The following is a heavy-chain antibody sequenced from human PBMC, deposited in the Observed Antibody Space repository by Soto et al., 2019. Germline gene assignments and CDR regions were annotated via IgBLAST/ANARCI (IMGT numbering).Heavy chain of an antibody. V-gene: IGHV4-59*01. D-gene: IGHD3-10*01. Sequence: SETLSLTCTVSGGSISSYYWSWIRQPPGKGLEWIGYIYYSGSTNYNPSLKSRVTISVDTSKNQFSLKLSSVTAADTAVYYCARGDYGSDSFYYYYYMDVWGKGTTVTVSS. CDR2: IYYSGST. CDR1: GGSISSYY. CDR3: ARGDYGSDSFYYYYYMDV. J-gene: IGHJ6*03.